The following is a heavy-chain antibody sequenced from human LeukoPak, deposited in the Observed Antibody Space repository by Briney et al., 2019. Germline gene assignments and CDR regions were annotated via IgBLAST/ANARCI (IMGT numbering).Heavy chain of an antibody. J-gene: IGHJ5*02. V-gene: IGHV3-30-3*01. Sequence: GGSLRLSCAASGFTFSSYAMHWVRQAPGKGLEWVAVISYDGSNKYNADSVKGRFTISRDNSKNTLYLQMNSLRAEGTAIYYCARDLNNGSYHWFDPWGQGTLVTVSS. D-gene: IGHD1-26*01. CDR1: GFTFSSYA. CDR2: ISYDGSNK. CDR3: ARDLNNGSYHWFDP.